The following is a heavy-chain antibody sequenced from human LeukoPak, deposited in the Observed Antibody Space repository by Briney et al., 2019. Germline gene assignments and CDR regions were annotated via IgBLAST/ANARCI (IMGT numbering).Heavy chain of an antibody. CDR3: AKSGGYGLIDY. CDR1: GDSIRNDYW. V-gene: IGHV4-4*02. Sequence: SETLSLTCVVSGDSIRNDYWWNWVRQPPGKGLEWIGEIYHSGSTNYNPSLKSRVSISVDTSKNQVSLKLNSVTAADSAMYYCAKSGGYGLIDYWGQGTLVTVSS. J-gene: IGHJ4*01. D-gene: IGHD1-26*01. CDR2: IYHSGST.